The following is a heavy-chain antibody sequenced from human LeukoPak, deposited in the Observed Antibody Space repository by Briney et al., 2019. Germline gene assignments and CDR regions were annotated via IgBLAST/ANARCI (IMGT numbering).Heavy chain of an antibody. CDR1: GYTFTGYY. J-gene: IGHJ5*02. CDR3: ARDRGRIAVAGSLAWFDP. Sequence: ASVKVSCKASGYTFTGYYMHWVRQAPGQGLEWMGRINPNSGGTNYAQKFQGRVTMTRDTSISTAYMELSRLRSDDTAVYYRARDRGRIAVAGSLAWFDPWGQGTLVTVSS. V-gene: IGHV1-2*06. CDR2: INPNSGGT. D-gene: IGHD6-19*01.